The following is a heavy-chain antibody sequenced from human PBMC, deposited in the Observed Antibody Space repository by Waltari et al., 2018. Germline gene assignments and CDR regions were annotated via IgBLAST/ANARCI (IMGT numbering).Heavy chain of an antibody. J-gene: IGHJ3*02. Sequence: QVQLVQSGAEVKKPGSSVKVSCKASGGTFSSYAISWVRQAPGQGLGWMGGIIPTYVTANYEQKFQGRVTITADKSTSTAYMELRSLRSEDTAVYYCARVTAGQNAFDIWGQGTMVTVSS. CDR3: ARVTAGQNAFDI. V-gene: IGHV1-69*14. D-gene: IGHD6-19*01. CDR1: GGTFSSYA. CDR2: IIPTYVTA.